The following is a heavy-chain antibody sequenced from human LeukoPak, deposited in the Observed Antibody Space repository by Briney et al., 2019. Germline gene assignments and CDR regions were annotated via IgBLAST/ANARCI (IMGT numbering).Heavy chain of an antibody. CDR3: AKYGSGTYYNGLH. Sequence: QPGGSLRLSCAASGFTFSNYAMSWVRQAPGKGLEWVSAISGSAASIYFGDSVKGRFTISRDISKSTLYLQMNSLRDEDTALYYCAKYGSGTYYNGLHWGQGTLVTVSS. D-gene: IGHD3-10*01. CDR2: ISGSAASI. V-gene: IGHV3-23*01. J-gene: IGHJ4*02. CDR1: GFTFSNYA.